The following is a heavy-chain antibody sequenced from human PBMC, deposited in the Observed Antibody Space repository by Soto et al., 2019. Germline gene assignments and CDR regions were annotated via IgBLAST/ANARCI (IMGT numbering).Heavy chain of an antibody. CDR2: ISGSGGST. J-gene: IGHJ4*02. CDR3: SKNTRGYSSTRYYFNF. D-gene: IGHD5-12*01. CDR1: GFTFSSYA. V-gene: IGHV3-23*01. Sequence: GGSLRLSCAASGFTFSSYAMSWVRQAPGKGLEWVSAISGSGGSTYYADSVKGRFTISRDNSKNTLYLQMNSLRAEDTAVYYCSKNTRGYSSTRYYFNFWRQGTLVTVSS.